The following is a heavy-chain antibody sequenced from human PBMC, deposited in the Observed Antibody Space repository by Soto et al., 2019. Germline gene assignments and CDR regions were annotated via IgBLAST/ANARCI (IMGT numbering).Heavy chain of an antibody. D-gene: IGHD1-1*01. CDR2: ISGSGGST. CDR3: AKDLSHRERFFDY. CDR1: GFTFSSYA. V-gene: IGHV3-23*01. Sequence: PGGSLRLSCAASGFTFSSYAMSWVRQAPGEGLEWVSAISGSGGSTYYADSVKGRFTISRDNSKNTLYLQMNSLRAEDTAVYYCAKDLSHRERFFDYWGQGTLVTVSS. J-gene: IGHJ4*02.